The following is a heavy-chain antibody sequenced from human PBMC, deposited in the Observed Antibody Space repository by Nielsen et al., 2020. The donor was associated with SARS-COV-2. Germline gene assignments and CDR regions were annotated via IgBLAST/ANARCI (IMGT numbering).Heavy chain of an antibody. V-gene: IGHV1-18*04. J-gene: IGHJ5*02. CDR2: ISANNGNV. Sequence: ASVKVSCKASDNTFSSYSIIWVRQAPGQGLEWMGRISANNGNVKYAQNLQDRVTMTADASTSTVYMDLRRLRSDDTAVYYCARFIRSGYALPNWFDPWGQGTLVTVSS. D-gene: IGHD2-2*01. CDR3: ARFIRSGYALPNWFDP. CDR1: DNTFSSYS.